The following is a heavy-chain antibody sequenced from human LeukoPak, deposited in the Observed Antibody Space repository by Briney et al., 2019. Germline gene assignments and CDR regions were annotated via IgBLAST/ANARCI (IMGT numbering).Heavy chain of an antibody. J-gene: IGHJ5*02. CDR3: ARTSHKAARGRIWFDP. D-gene: IGHD6-6*01. V-gene: IGHV4-59*01. Sequence: SETLSLTCTVSGGSISSYYWSWIRQPPGKGLEWIGYIYYSGSTNYNLSLKSRVTISVDTSKNQFSLKLSSVTAADTAVYYCARTSHKAARGRIWFDPWGQGTLVTVSS. CDR2: IYYSGST. CDR1: GGSISSYY.